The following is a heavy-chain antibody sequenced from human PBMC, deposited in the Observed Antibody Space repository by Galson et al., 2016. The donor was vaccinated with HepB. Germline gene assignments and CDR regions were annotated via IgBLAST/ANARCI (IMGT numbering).Heavy chain of an antibody. D-gene: IGHD4-17*01. CDR2: INAGNGNT. CDR1: GYTLTSFA. J-gene: IGHJ4*02. Sequence: SVKVSCKASGYTLTSFAMHWVRQAPGQRLEWMGWINAGNGNTKYSQKFQGRVTINRDTSANTAYMEPSSLRSEDTAVYFCARDRGAFGDLGYWGQGTLVTVSS. V-gene: IGHV1-3*01. CDR3: ARDRGAFGDLGY.